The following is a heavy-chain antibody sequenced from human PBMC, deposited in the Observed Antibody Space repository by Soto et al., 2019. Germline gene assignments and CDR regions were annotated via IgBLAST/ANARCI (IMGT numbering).Heavy chain of an antibody. Sequence: GSLRLSCAASAVTFNNYAMSWVRQAPGKGLEWVSGIGGSGRTTYYADSVKGRFTISRDNSNNTLFLQMNSLRAEDTAVYYCAKSRYSDSSGDFYDYWGQGTLVTVSS. J-gene: IGHJ4*02. V-gene: IGHV3-23*01. CDR3: AKSRYSDSSGDFYDY. CDR2: IGGSGRTT. CDR1: AVTFNNYA. D-gene: IGHD3-22*01.